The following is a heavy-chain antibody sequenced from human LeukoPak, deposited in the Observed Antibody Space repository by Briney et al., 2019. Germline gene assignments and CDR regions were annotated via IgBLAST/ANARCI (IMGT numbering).Heavy chain of an antibody. D-gene: IGHD3-22*01. CDR1: GFAFSTYV. CDR3: AREDYTSGHAGALGFDP. J-gene: IGHJ5*02. Sequence: GGSLRLSCAASGFAFSTYVMHWARQAPGEGLEWVAVIRQDGDGKFYGNSVKGRFTISRDNSKNTLYLEMDSLRVEDTAQHFCAREDYTSGHAGALGFDPWGQGTLVTVSA. CDR2: IRQDGDGK. V-gene: IGHV3-30*03.